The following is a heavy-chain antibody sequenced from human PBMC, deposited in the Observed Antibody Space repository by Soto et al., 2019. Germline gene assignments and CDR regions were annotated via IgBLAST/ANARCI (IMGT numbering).Heavy chain of an antibody. CDR3: ARDPVRGYSYGFYGMDV. J-gene: IGHJ6*02. CDR1: GGTFSSYA. Sequence: SVKVSCKASGGTFSSYAISWVRQAPGQGLEWMGGIIPIFGTANYAQKFQGRVTITADKSTSTAYMELSSLRSEDTAVYYCARDPVRGYSYGFYGMDVWGQGTTVTVSS. V-gene: IGHV1-69*06. D-gene: IGHD5-18*01. CDR2: IIPIFGTA.